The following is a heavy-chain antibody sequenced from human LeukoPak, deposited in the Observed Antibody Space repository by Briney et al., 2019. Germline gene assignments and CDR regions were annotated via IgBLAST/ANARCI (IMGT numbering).Heavy chain of an antibody. CDR2: IKSKTDGGTT. Sequence: GGSLRLSCAASGFTFSNAWMSWVRQAPGKGLEWVGRIKSKTDGGTTDYAAPVKGRFTISRDDSKNTLYLQMNSLKTEDTAVYYCTTGAAGRPYYFDYWGQGTLVTVSS. CDR3: TTGAAGRPYYFDY. J-gene: IGHJ4*02. D-gene: IGHD6-13*01. CDR1: GFTFSNAW. V-gene: IGHV3-15*01.